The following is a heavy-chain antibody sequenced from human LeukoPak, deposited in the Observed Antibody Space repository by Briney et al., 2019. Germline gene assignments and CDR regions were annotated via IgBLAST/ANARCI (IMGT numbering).Heavy chain of an antibody. CDR1: GFTFDDYA. D-gene: IGHD3-10*01. CDR3: AKGSYYNGPLDY. V-gene: IGHV3-9*03. CDR2: ISWNSGSI. J-gene: IGHJ4*02. Sequence: GGSLRLSCAASGFTFDDYAMHWVRQAPGKGLEWVSGISWNSGSIGYADSVKGRFTISRDNAKNSLYLQMNSLRAEDMALYYYAKGSYYNGPLDYWGQGTLVTVSS.